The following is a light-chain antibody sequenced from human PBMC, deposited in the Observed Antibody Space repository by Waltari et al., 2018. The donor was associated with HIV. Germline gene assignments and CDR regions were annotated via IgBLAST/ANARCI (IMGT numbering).Light chain of an antibody. CDR3: MQGTHFLS. CDR2: KVS. Sequence: DVVMTQTPVSLLVTLGQSVSVSCKSSQSLESTDGNTDLNWFHLRPGNPPRRLIYKVSNRDSGVPDRFGGSGSGTTFTLNITAVEAADVGIYFCMQGTHFLSFGGGTKVE. V-gene: IGKV2-30*01. J-gene: IGKJ4*01. CDR1: QSLESTDGNTD.